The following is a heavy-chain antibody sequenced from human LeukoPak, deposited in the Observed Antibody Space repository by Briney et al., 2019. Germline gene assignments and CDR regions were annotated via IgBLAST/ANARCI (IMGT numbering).Heavy chain of an antibody. J-gene: IGHJ4*02. D-gene: IGHD6-19*01. CDR2: IYTSRST. CDR3: ARVPLGGSGWYYFDY. V-gene: IGHV4-61*02. CDR1: GGSISSGSYY. Sequence: SETLSLTCTVSGGSISSGSYYWGWIRQPAGKGLEWIGRIYTSRSTNYNPSLKSRVTISVDTSKNQFSLKLSSVTAADTAVYYCARVPLGGSGWYYFDYWGQGTLVTVSS.